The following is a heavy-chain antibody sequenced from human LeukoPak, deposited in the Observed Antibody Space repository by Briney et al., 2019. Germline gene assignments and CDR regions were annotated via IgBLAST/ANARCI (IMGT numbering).Heavy chain of an antibody. CDR2: SKDKANKYTT. J-gene: IGHJ4*02. D-gene: IGHD4-11*01. V-gene: IGHV3-72*01. CDR1: GFTFSDHH. Sequence: GGSLRLSCAASGFTFSDHHMDWVRQAPGKGLEWVGRSKDKANKYTTEYAASVKGRFTIPRDDSKKSVYLQMNSLKTEDTAVYYCAKKRSGSNYPFDYWGQGTVVTVSS. CDR3: AKKRSGSNYPFDY.